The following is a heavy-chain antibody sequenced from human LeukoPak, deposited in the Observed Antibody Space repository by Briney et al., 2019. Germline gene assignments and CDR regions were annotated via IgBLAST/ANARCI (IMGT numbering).Heavy chain of an antibody. Sequence: PSETLSLTCAVYGGSLSGYYWSWIRQPPGKGLEWIGEINHSGSTNYNPSLKSRVTISVDTSKNQFSLKLSSVTAADTAVYYCARSCSSTSCSPAPPYYYGMDVWGQGTTVTVSS. CDR3: ARSCSSTSCSPAPPYYYGMDV. J-gene: IGHJ6*02. CDR2: INHSGST. V-gene: IGHV4-34*01. CDR1: GGSLSGYY. D-gene: IGHD2-2*01.